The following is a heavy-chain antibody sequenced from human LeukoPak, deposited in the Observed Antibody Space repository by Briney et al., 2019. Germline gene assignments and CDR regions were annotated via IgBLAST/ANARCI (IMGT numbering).Heavy chain of an antibody. CDR2: ISSNGGST. CDR1: GFTFRRYG. V-gene: IGHV3-64D*06. Sequence: GGSLRLSCSASGFTFRRYGMHCVRQAPGKGLEHVSGISSNGGSTYYADSVKGRITISRDNSKNMLYLQMSSLRAEDTAVYYCVKLKEPNDYWYFYLWGRGTLVTVSS. J-gene: IGHJ2*01. CDR3: VKLKEPNDYWYFYL. D-gene: IGHD1-14*01.